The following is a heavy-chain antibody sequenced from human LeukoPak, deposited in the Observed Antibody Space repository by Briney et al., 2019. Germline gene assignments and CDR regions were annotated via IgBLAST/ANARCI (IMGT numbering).Heavy chain of an antibody. CDR3: ARKVGANTPMYYYYYMDV. V-gene: IGHV3-30*02. CDR1: GFTFSRYG. J-gene: IGHJ6*03. CDR2: IRKDGSDK. Sequence: PGGSLRLPCAVSGFTFSRYGMHWVRQTPGKGLEWVAYIRKDGSDKYYADSVKGRFTISRDNSKNTLYLQMNSLRAEDTAVYYCARKVGANTPMYYYYYMDVWGKGTTVNVPS. D-gene: IGHD1-26*01.